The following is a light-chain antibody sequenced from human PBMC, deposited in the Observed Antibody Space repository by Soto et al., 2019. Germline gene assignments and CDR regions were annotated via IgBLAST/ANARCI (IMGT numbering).Light chain of an antibody. CDR2: GAS. CDR1: QSVSSS. Sequence: EIVMTQSPATLSVSPGERATLSCRASQSVSSSLAWYHQKPGQAPRLLIYGASTRTTGIPARLSGSGSGTEFTLTISSLQSEDFAVYYCQQYNSWPPITFGQGTRLEIK. V-gene: IGKV3D-15*01. J-gene: IGKJ5*01. CDR3: QQYNSWPPIT.